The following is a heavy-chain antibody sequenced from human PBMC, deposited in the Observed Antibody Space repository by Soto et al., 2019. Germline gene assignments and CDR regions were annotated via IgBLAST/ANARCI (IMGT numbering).Heavy chain of an antibody. V-gene: IGHV1-69*02. J-gene: IGHJ6*02. CDR2: IIPSLGIA. D-gene: IGHD3-10*01. Sequence: QVQLVQSGAEVKKPGSSVKVSCKASGGTFSSYTISWLRQAPGQGLEWMGRIIPSLGIANYAQKFHGRVTITADKSTSTAYMELSSLRSEDTAVYYCASLMSSGYYYGMDVWGQGTTVNVSS. CDR1: GGTFSSYT. CDR3: ASLMSSGYYYGMDV.